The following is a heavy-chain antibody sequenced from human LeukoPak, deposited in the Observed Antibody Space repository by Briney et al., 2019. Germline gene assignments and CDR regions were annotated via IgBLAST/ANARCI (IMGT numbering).Heavy chain of an antibody. D-gene: IGHD3-22*01. V-gene: IGHV3-7*01. Sequence: GSLRLSCAASGFTFSSYWMSWVRQAPGKGLEWVANIKQDGSEKYYVDSVKGRFTISRDNAKNSLYLQMNSLRAEDTAVYYCAREVDSSGYYYSLYYYMDVWGKGTTVTVSS. CDR2: IKQDGSEK. CDR1: GFTFSSYW. J-gene: IGHJ6*03. CDR3: AREVDSSGYYYSLYYYMDV.